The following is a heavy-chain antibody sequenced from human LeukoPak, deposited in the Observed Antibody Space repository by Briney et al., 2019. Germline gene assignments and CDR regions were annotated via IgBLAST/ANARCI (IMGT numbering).Heavy chain of an antibody. D-gene: IGHD1-26*01. V-gene: IGHV3-23*01. CDR1: GFTFSSYA. CDR2: ITGSTGST. CDR3: AKDIDSGSYYDY. J-gene: IGHJ4*02. Sequence: GGSLRLSCAASGFTFSSYAMTWVRQPPGKGLEGVSSITGSTGSTYYADSVKGRFTISRDNSKNTLYLQMNSLRAEDTAVYYCAKDIDSGSYYDYWGQGTLVTVSS.